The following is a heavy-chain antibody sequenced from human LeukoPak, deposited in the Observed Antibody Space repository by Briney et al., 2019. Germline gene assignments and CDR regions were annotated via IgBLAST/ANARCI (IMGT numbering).Heavy chain of an antibody. Sequence: SETLSLTCTVSGGSISSYYWSWIRQPPGKGLEWIGYIYYSGSTNYNPSLKSRVIISVDTSKNQFSLKLSSVTAADTAVYYCARGERFLEWSEDYYYYGMDVWGQGTTVTVSS. CDR3: ARGERFLEWSEDYYYYGMDV. V-gene: IGHV4-59*01. D-gene: IGHD3-3*01. CDR2: IYYSGST. J-gene: IGHJ6*02. CDR1: GGSISSYY.